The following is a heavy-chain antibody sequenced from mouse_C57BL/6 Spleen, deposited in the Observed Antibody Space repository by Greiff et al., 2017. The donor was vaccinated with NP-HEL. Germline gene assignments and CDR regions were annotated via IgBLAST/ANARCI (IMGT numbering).Heavy chain of an antibody. CDR3: AREGRYYFDY. V-gene: IGHV3-1*01. J-gene: IGHJ2*01. CDR2: ISYSGST. CDR1: GYSITSGYD. Sequence: DVQLQESGPGMVKPSQSLSLTCTVTGYSITSGYDWHWIRHFPGNKLEWMGYISYSGSTNYNPSLKSRISITHDTSKNHFFLKLNSVTTEDTATYYCAREGRYYFDYWGQGTTLTVSS.